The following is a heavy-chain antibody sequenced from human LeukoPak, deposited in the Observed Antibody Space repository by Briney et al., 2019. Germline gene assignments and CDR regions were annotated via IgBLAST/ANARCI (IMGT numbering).Heavy chain of an antibody. CDR3: AKFLGVSVWYGISGP. J-gene: IGHJ5*02. D-gene: IGHD3-10*01. CDR1: GFIFSNYA. Sequence: PGGSLRLSCAASGFIFSNYAMSWVRQAPGEGLEWVSAITNSGGTTYYADSVKGRFTISRDNSKNTLYLQMNSLRAEDTAVYYCAKFLGVSVWYGISGPWGQGTLVTVSS. CDR2: ITNSGGTT. V-gene: IGHV3-23*01.